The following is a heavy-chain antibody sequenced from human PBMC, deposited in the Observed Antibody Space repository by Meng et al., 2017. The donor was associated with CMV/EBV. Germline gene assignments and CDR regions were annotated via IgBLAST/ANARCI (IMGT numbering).Heavy chain of an antibody. CDR2: ISNSGNTI. V-gene: IGHV3-11*01. J-gene: IGHJ6*02. Sequence: GESLKISCAASGFTFSDYYMSWIRQAPGRGLEWVSYISNSGNTIYYADSVKGRFTISRDNAKNSLYLQMNSLRAEDAAVYYCARDQKGLRPKWAYYYGMDVWGQGTTVTVSS. CDR1: GFTFSDYY. CDR3: ARDQKGLRPKWAYYYGMDV. D-gene: IGHD3-16*01.